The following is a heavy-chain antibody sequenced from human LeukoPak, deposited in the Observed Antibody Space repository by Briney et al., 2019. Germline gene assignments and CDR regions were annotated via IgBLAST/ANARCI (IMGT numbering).Heavy chain of an antibody. D-gene: IGHD3-10*01. V-gene: IGHV3-11*01. CDR2: ISSGGRTI. CDR3: ARDQERITMVRGVAKPNWFDP. J-gene: IGHJ5*02. Sequence: GGSLRLSCAASGFTFSDYYRSWIRQAPGKGLEWVSYISSGGRTIYYADSVKGRFTISRDNAKNSLYLQMNSLRAEDTAIYYCARDQERITMVRGVAKPNWFDPWGQGTLVTVSS. CDR1: GFTFSDYY.